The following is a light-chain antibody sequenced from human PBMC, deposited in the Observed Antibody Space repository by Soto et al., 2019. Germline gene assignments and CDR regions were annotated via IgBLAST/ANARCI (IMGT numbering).Light chain of an antibody. CDR1: SSNIGSNP. CDR3: ATWDDSLSAFV. CDR2: GNN. Sequence: QSVLTQPPSASGTPGQRIAISCSGSSSNIGSNPVTWYQQLPGTAPKLLLYGNNQRPSGVPARFSGSKSGPSASLAISGLQSDDESDYYCATWDDSLSAFVFGPGTKLTVL. V-gene: IGLV1-44*01. J-gene: IGLJ1*01.